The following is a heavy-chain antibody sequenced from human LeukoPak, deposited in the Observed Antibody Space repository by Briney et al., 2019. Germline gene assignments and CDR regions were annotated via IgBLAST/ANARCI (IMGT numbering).Heavy chain of an antibody. CDR1: GGSISSYY. D-gene: IGHD3-3*01. J-gene: IGHJ4*02. CDR2: IYYSGST. Sequence: PSETLSLTCTVSGGSISSYYWSWIRQPPGKGLEWIGYIYYSGSTNYNPSLKSRVTISVDTSKNQFSLKLSSVTAADTAVYYCARLRFLEWLSSLGYFDYWGQGTLVTVSS. CDR3: ARLRFLEWLSSLGYFDY. V-gene: IGHV4-59*01.